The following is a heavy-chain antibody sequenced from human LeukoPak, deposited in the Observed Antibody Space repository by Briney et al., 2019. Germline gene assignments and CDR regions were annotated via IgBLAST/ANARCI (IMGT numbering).Heavy chain of an antibody. V-gene: IGHV3-23*01. CDR1: GGSFSGYY. CDR3: AKRDY. J-gene: IGHJ4*02. CDR2: ISGSGGNT. Sequence: PSETLSLTCAVYGGSFSGYYWSWTRQPPGKGLEWVSAISGSGGNTYYADSVKGRFTISRDNSKNTLYLQMKSLRAEDTAVYYCAKRDYWGQGTLVTVSS.